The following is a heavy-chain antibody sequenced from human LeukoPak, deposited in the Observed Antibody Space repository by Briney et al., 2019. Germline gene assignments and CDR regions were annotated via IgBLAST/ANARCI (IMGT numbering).Heavy chain of an antibody. CDR3: AAGSRWRSSFPSLAG. CDR1: GYTLTELS. V-gene: IGHV1-24*01. CDR2: FDPEDGET. J-gene: IGHJ4*02. Sequence: ASVKVSCKVSGYTLTELSMYWVRQAPGKGLEWKGRFDPEDGETIYAQKFQGRVTMTEDTSTDTAYMELSSLRSEDAALYYCAAGSRWRSSFPSLAGWVQGTLVTVSS. D-gene: IGHD2-15*01.